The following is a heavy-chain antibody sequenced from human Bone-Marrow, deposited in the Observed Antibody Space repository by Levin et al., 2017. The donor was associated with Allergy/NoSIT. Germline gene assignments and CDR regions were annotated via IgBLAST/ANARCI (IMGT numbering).Heavy chain of an antibody. J-gene: IGHJ4*02. CDR3: ARDFCTGGSCYSAYDI. Sequence: GESLKISCTAYDYSFSDHGISWVRQVPGHGLEWLGWMNAYNGITDYAQKYAARITMTRDTSSPTAYMQLRSLTSDDTAVYYCARDFCTGGSCYSAYDIWGQGTLVTVSS. V-gene: IGHV1-18*04. CDR1: DYSFSDHG. D-gene: IGHD2-8*02. CDR2: MNAYNGIT.